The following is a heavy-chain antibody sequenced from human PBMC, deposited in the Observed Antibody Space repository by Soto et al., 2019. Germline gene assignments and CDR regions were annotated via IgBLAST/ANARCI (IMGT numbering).Heavy chain of an antibody. D-gene: IGHD3-10*01. J-gene: IGHJ5*02. CDR3: ARDLRGRGSGRFDP. Sequence: WTWIRQHPGKGLEWIGYICYSGVTYYNPSLKSRVTISVDTSKNQFSLKLSSVTAADTAVYYCARDLRGRGSGRFDPWGQGTLVTVSS. V-gene: IGHV4-31*02. CDR2: ICYSGVT.